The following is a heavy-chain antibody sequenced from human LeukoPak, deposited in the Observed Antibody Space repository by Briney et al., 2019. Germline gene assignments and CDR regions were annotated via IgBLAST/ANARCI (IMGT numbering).Heavy chain of an antibody. D-gene: IGHD3-22*01. CDR1: GYTFTSYG. V-gene: IGHV1-18*01. Sequence: ASVKVSCKASGYTFTSYGISWVRQAPGQGLEWMGWISAYNGNTNYAQKFQERVTITRDMSTSTAYMELSSLRSEDTAVYYCAALGDDSSGYLSFDYWGQGTLVTVSS. CDR3: AALGDDSSGYLSFDY. J-gene: IGHJ4*02. CDR2: ISAYNGNT.